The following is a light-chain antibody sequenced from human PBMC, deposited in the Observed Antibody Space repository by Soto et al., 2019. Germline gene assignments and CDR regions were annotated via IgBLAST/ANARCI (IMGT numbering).Light chain of an antibody. CDR3: SSFAGRNNVI. CDR1: SSDVGGYNY. CDR2: EVT. V-gene: IGLV2-8*01. Sequence: QSALTQPPSASGSPGRSVTISCTGTSSDVGGYNYVSWYQHHPGKAPKLMIYEVTKRPSGVPDRFSGSRSGNTASLTVSGLQAEDEADYYCSSFAGRNNVIFGGGTKVTVL. J-gene: IGLJ2*01.